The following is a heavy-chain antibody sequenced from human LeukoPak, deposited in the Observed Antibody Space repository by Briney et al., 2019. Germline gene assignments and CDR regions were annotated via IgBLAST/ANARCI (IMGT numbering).Heavy chain of an antibody. Sequence: SETLSLTCTVSGGSISSYYWGWIRQPPRKGLEWIGNIYHSGSTYYNPSLKSRVTISVDTSKNQFSLKLSSVTAADTAVYYCARVWNDGVYWYFDLWGRGTLVTVSS. V-gene: IGHV4-38-2*02. CDR2: IYHSGST. CDR1: GGSISSYY. D-gene: IGHD1-1*01. CDR3: ARVWNDGVYWYFDL. J-gene: IGHJ2*01.